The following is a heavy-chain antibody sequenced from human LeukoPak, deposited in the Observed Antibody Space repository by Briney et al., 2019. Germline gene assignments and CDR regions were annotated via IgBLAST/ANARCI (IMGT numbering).Heavy chain of an antibody. V-gene: IGHV4-38-2*02. CDR1: GYSISSGYY. D-gene: IGHD4-23*01. CDR2: IYHSGST. Sequence: PSETLSLTCAVSGYSISSGYYWGWTRQPPGKGLEWIGSIYHSGSTYYNPSLKSRVTISVDTSKNQFSLKLSSVTAADTAVYYCARDYGGNSGAFDIWGQGTMVTVSS. J-gene: IGHJ3*02. CDR3: ARDYGGNSGAFDI.